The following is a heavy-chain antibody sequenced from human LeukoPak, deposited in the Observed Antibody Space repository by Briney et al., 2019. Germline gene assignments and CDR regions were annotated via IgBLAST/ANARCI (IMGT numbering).Heavy chain of an antibody. Sequence: PGGSLRLSCAASGFTFSSYGMQSVRQAPGKGLEWVEVISYEGSTSYYADSVKGRFTISRDNSKNTLYLQMNGLRAEDTAVYYCAKEGFGNYYSAYFDYWGQGTLVTVS. CDR1: GFTFSSYG. CDR2: ISYEGSTS. V-gene: IGHV3-30*18. J-gene: IGHJ4*02. D-gene: IGHD1-26*01. CDR3: AKEGFGNYYSAYFDY.